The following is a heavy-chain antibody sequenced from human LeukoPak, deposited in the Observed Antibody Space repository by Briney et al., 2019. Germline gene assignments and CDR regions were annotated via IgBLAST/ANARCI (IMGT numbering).Heavy chain of an antibody. Sequence: SETLSLTYTVSGGSISSYYWSWIRQPPGKGLEWIGYIYYSGSTNYNPSLKSRVTISVDTSKNQFSLKLSSVTAADTAVYYCARDAGRAVTYFDYWGQGTLVTVSS. CDR3: ARDAGRAVTYFDY. J-gene: IGHJ4*02. CDR1: GGSISSYY. D-gene: IGHD4-11*01. CDR2: IYYSGST. V-gene: IGHV4-59*01.